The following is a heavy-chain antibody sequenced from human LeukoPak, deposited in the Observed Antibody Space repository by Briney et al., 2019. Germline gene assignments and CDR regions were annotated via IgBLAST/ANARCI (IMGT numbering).Heavy chain of an antibody. CDR3: ARSGSSSSHTAFDY. CDR1: GGSISSYY. J-gene: IGHJ4*02. V-gene: IGHV4-4*07. CDR2: IYSSGTT. Sequence: KPSETLSLTCTVSGGSISSYYWSWIRQPAGNELEWIGRIYSSGTTNYKPSLKSRVTMSVDTSKNQFSLKLTSVTAADTAVYYCARSGSSSSHTAFDYWGQGTLVTVSS. D-gene: IGHD2-2*01.